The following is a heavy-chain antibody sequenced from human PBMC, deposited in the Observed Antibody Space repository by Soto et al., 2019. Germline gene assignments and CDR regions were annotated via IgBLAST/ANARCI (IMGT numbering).Heavy chain of an antibody. J-gene: IGHJ1*01. CDR2: INHSGST. V-gene: IGHV4-34*01. Sequence: QVQLQQWGAGLLKPSETLSLTCAVYGGSFSGYYWSWIRQPPGKGLEWIGEINHSGSTNYNPSLKSRVTISVDTSKNQFSLKLSSVTAADTAVYYCARGLRQQLATRYFQHWGQGTLVTVSS. CDR3: ARGLRQQLATRYFQH. D-gene: IGHD6-13*01. CDR1: GGSFSGYY.